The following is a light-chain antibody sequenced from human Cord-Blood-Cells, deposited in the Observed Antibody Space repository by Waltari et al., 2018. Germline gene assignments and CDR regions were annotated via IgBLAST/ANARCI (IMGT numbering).Light chain of an antibody. CDR3: QQRSNWLT. V-gene: IGLV3-21*01. J-gene: IGLJ2*01. CDR2: YDS. CDR1: NIGSKS. Sequence: SYVLTQPPSVSVAPGKTARITCGGNNIGSKSVHWYQQKPGQAPVLVIYYDSDRPSGIPERFSGSNSGNTATLTISRVEAGDEADYYCQQRSNWLTFGGGTK.